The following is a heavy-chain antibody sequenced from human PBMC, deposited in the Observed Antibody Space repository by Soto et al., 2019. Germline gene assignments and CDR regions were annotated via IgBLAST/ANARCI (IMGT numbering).Heavy chain of an antibody. Sequence: SDALSLTYSVSGSSISSSCYYWGWIRQPPGKGLEWIGSMDYSGSTYYNPSLKSRVTISVDTSKNQFSLKLSSLTAADTAVYYCARRQWLRIFGCWGQG. CDR1: GSSISSSCYY. D-gene: IGHD5-12*01. J-gene: IGHJ4*02. V-gene: IGHV4-39*01. CDR3: ARRQWLRIFGC. CDR2: MDYSGST.